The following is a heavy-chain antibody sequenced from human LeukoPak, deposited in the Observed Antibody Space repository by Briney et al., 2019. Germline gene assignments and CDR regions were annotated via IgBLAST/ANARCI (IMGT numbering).Heavy chain of an antibody. J-gene: IGHJ4*02. CDR3: ARGRVYCSGGSCYSADFDY. Sequence: SETLSLTCTVSGGSISSSSYYWGWIRQPPGKGLEWIGSIYYSGSTYYNPSLKSRVTISVDTSKNQFSLKLSSVTAADTAVYYCARGRVYCSGGSCYSADFDYWGQGTLVTVSS. V-gene: IGHV4-39*01. CDR1: GGSISSSSYY. CDR2: IYYSGST. D-gene: IGHD2-15*01.